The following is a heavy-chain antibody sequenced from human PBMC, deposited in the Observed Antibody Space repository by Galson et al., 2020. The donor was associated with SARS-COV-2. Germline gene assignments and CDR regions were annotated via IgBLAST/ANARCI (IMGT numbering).Heavy chain of an antibody. CDR1: GFSLSTFGVG. CDR3: ARGARVLVPGTDWFDP. J-gene: IGHJ5*02. Sequence: SGPTLVKPTQTLTLTCTFSGFSLSTFGVGVGWVRQPPGKALEWLALIYWDNDKRYNPFMKSRLTINKDTSKNQVVLTMTNMDPVDTATYYCARGARVLVPGTDWFDPWGQGTLVTVSS. D-gene: IGHD6-19*01. V-gene: IGHV2-5*02. CDR2: IYWDNDK.